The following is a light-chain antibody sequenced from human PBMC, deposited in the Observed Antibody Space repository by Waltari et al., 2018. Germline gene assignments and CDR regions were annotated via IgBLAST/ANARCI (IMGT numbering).Light chain of an antibody. CDR1: QSISSW. CDR2: KAS. V-gene: IGKV1-5*03. J-gene: IGKJ4*01. CDR3: QQYNSSPLT. Sequence: DIQMTQSPSTLSASVGDRVTITCRASQSISSWLAWYQQKPGKAPKLLIYKASTLESGVPSRFSGSGSGTEFTLTISSLQPDDFATYYCQQYNSSPLTFGGGTKVEIK.